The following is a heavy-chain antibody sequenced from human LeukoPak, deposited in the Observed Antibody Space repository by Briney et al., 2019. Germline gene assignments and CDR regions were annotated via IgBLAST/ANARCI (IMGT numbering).Heavy chain of an antibody. CDR1: GFTFSDYY. J-gene: IGHJ6*02. V-gene: IGHV3-11*01. CDR3: ASSTAYCGGDCYSDYGMDV. CDR2: ISSSGSTI. D-gene: IGHD2-21*02. Sequence: GGSLRLSCAASGFTFSDYYMSWIRQAPGKGLEWVSYISSSGSTIYYADSVKGRFTISRDNAKNSLYLQMNSLRAEDTAVYYCASSTAYCGGDCYSDYGMDVWGQGTTVTVSS.